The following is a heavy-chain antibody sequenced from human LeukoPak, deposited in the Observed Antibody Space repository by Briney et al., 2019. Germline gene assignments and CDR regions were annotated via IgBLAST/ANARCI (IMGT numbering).Heavy chain of an antibody. CDR2: IKQDGSEK. CDR3: ARVRVVTMVVVVITSFPGYFDY. Sequence: RGSLRLSCAASGFSFGSYAMSWVRQAPGKGLEWVANIKQDGSEKYYVDSVKGRFTISRDNAKNSLYLQMNSLRAEDTAVYYCARVRVVTMVVVVITSFPGYFDYWGQGTLVTVSS. CDR1: GFSFGSYA. J-gene: IGHJ4*02. V-gene: IGHV3-7*01. D-gene: IGHD3-22*01.